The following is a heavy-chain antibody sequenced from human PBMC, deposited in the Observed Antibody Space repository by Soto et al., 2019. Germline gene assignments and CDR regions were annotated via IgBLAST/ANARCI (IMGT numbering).Heavy chain of an antibody. CDR3: ASEPDKRLLWFDP. CDR2: ISSSSSTI. J-gene: IGHJ5*02. Sequence: GGSLRLSCAASGFTFSSYSMNWVRQAPGKGLEWVSYISSSSSTIYYADSVKGRFTISRDNAKNSLYLQMNSLRAEDTAVYYCASEPDKRLLWFDPWGQGTLVTVSS. CDR1: GFTFSSYS. D-gene: IGHD3-10*01. V-gene: IGHV3-48*01.